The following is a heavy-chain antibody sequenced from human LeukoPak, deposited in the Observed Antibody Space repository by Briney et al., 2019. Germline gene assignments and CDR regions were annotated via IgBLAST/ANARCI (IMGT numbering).Heavy chain of an antibody. Sequence: GGSLRLSCAASGFTFSSYAMHWVRQAPGKGLEWVAVISYDGSNKYYADSVKGRFTISRDNSKNTLYLQMNSLRAEDTAVYYCAKDRHSSDILTGYYDYWGQGTLVTVSS. J-gene: IGHJ4*02. V-gene: IGHV3-30*04. D-gene: IGHD3-9*01. CDR2: ISYDGSNK. CDR1: GFTFSSYA. CDR3: AKDRHSSDILTGYYDY.